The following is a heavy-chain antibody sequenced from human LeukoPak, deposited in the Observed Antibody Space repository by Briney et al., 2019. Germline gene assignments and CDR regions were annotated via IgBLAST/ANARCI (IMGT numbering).Heavy chain of an antibody. CDR2: ISYLSSHI. Sequence: GGSLRLSCSASGFTFSDYDMNWFRQAPGKGLEWVSSISYLSSHIYYGDSVKGRFSISRDNAKNSLYLQTNTLGAEDTAIYYCGRAFPPLRTSSAGDLWGQGILVTVSS. V-gene: IGHV3-21*01. CDR3: GRAFPPLRTSSAGDL. J-gene: IGHJ4*02. CDR1: GFTFSDYD. D-gene: IGHD3-16*01.